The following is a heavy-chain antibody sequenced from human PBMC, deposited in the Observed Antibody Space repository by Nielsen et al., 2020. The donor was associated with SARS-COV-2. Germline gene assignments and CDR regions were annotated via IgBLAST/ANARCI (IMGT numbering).Heavy chain of an antibody. V-gene: IGHV3-7*05. D-gene: IGHD3-10*01. J-gene: IGHJ4*02. CDR2: IKEDGSVK. CDR3: ANGVRGAY. CDR1: GFTFTNYG. Sequence: GESLKISCAASGFTFTNYGMTWVRQAPGKGLEWVANIKEDGSVKLYVDSVRGRFTISRDNAQKSVYLQMNSLRAEDTAVYYCANGVRGAYWGQGALVTVSS.